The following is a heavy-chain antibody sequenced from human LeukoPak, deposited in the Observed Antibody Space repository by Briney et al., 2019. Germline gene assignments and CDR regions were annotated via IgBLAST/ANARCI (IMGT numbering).Heavy chain of an antibody. J-gene: IGHJ1*01. CDR3: ATYYDSSGYYPGYFQH. Sequence: GGSLRLSCAASGFTFSSYAMSWVRQAPGKGLEWVAVISYDGSNKYYADSVKGRFTISRDNSKNTLYLQMNSLRAEDTAVYYCATYYDSSGYYPGYFQHWGQGTLVTVSS. V-gene: IGHV3-30*03. CDR2: ISYDGSNK. D-gene: IGHD3-22*01. CDR1: GFTFSSYA.